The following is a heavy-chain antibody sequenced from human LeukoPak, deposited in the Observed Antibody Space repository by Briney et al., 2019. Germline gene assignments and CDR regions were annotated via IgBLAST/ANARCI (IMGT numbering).Heavy chain of an antibody. D-gene: IGHD2-2*01. CDR3: AKDPRMPGLSRNWFDP. Sequence: SETLSLTCTVSGGSISSYYWSWIRQPPGKGLEWIGYIYYSGSTNYNPSLKSRVTISVDTSKNQFSLKLSSVTAADTAVYYCAKDPRMPGLSRNWFDPWGQGTLVTVSS. CDR1: GGSISSYY. V-gene: IGHV4-59*01. J-gene: IGHJ5*02. CDR2: IYYSGST.